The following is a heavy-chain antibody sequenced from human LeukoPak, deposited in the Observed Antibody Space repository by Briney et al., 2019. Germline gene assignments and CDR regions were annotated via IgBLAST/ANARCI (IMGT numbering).Heavy chain of an antibody. CDR2: INHSGST. CDR1: GGSFSGYY. V-gene: IGHV4-34*01. Sequence: SETLSLTCAVYGGSFSGYYWSWIRQPPGKGLEWIGEINHSGSTNYNPSLKSRVTISVDTSKDQFSLKLSSVTAADTAVYYCARHVPAADYWGQGTLVTVSS. D-gene: IGHD2-2*01. CDR3: ARHVPAADY. J-gene: IGHJ4*02.